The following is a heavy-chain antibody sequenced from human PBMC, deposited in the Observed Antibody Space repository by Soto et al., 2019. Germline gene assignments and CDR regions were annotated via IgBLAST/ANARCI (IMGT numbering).Heavy chain of an antibody. CDR2: TYYRSKWYN. CDR3: ARAGQWLFDY. CDR1: GDSVSSKSAG. J-gene: IGHJ4*02. D-gene: IGHD6-19*01. Sequence: SQTLSLTCAISGDSVSSKSAGWNWIRQSPSRGLGWLGRTYYRSKWYNEYAVSVKGRITINPDTSKNQFSLQLNSVTPEDTALYYCARAGQWLFDYWGQGTLVTVSS. V-gene: IGHV6-1*01.